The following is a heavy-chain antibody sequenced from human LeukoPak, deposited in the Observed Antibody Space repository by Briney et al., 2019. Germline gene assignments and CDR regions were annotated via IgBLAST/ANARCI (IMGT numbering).Heavy chain of an antibody. Sequence: LGAPSPPLPVFGGAFRGFYWGRVPPPPREGGGGVGGKKHSGSTNYNPSLKSRVTISVDTSKNQFSLKLSSVTAADTAVYYCARVGPFTIFGVVPSLGWFDPWGQGTLVTVSS. CDR1: GGAFRGFY. J-gene: IGHJ5*02. CDR3: ARVGPFTIFGVVPSLGWFDP. V-gene: IGHV4-34*01. CDR2: KKHSGST. D-gene: IGHD3-3*01.